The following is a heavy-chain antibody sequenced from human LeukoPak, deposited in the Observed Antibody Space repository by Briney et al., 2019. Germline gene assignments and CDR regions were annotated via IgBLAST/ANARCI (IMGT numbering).Heavy chain of an antibody. CDR1: GFTFSSYW. CDR2: INSDGSST. CDR3: ASWPPAAGRGGY. J-gene: IGHJ4*02. D-gene: IGHD6-13*01. Sequence: GGSLRLSCAASGFTFSSYWMHWVRQAPGKGLVWVSRINSDGSSTSYADSVKGRFTISRDNAENTLYLQMNSLRAEDTAVYYCASWPPAAGRGGYWGQGTLVTVSS. V-gene: IGHV3-74*01.